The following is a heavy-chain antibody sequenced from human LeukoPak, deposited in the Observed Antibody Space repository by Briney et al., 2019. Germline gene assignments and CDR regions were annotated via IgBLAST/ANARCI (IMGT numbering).Heavy chain of an antibody. D-gene: IGHD3-10*01. V-gene: IGHV4-59*01. J-gene: IGHJ5*02. CDR1: GGSISSYY. CDR2: IYYSGST. Sequence: SETLSLTCTVSGGSISSYYWSRIRQPPGKGLEWIGYIYYSGSTNYNPSLKSRVTISVDTSKNQFSLKLSSVTAADTAVYYCARSITMVRGARDAWFDPWGQGTLVTVSS. CDR3: ARSITMVRGARDAWFDP.